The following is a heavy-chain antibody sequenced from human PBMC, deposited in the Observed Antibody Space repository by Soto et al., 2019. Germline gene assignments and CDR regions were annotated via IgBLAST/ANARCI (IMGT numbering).Heavy chain of an antibody. J-gene: IGHJ3*02. CDR2: ISGSGGST. V-gene: IGHV3-23*01. CDR3: AKPRITIFGVVPNDAFDI. CDR1: GFTFSSYA. Sequence: GGSLRLSCAASGFTFSSYAMSWVRQAPGKGLEWVSAISGSGGSTYYADSVKGRFTISRDNSKNTLYLQMNSLRAEDTAVYYFAKPRITIFGVVPNDAFDIWGQGTMVTVSS. D-gene: IGHD3-3*01.